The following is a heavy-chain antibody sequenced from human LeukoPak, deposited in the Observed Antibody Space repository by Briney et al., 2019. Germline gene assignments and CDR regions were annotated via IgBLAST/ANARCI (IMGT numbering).Heavy chain of an antibody. CDR3: ARDNFSGWYDY. J-gene: IGHJ4*02. CDR2: IYYSGST. D-gene: IGHD6-19*01. V-gene: IGHV4-59*01. Sequence: SETLSLTCTVSGGSISSDYWSWIRQSPGRGLEWIGYIYYSGSTDYNPSLKSRVTISVDTSKNQFSLKLSSVTAADTAVYYCARDNFSGWYDYWGQGTLVTVSS. CDR1: GGSISSDY.